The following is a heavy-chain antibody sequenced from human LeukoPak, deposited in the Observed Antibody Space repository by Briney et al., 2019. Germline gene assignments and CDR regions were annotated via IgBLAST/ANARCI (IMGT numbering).Heavy chain of an antibody. CDR2: IWYDGSNK. J-gene: IGHJ4*02. CDR1: GFTFSSYG. Sequence: GGSLRLSCAASGFTFSSYGRHWVRQAPGKGLEWVADIWYDGSNKYYADSVKGRFTISRDNSKNTLYLQMNSLRAEDTAVYYCAKQTITMVRGVVGEGLDYWGQGTLVAVSS. CDR3: AKQTITMVRGVVGEGLDY. V-gene: IGHV3-33*06. D-gene: IGHD3-10*01.